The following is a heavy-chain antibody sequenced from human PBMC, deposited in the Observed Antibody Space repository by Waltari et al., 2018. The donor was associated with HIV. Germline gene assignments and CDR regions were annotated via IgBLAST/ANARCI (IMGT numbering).Heavy chain of an antibody. D-gene: IGHD3-22*01. CDR1: GGTFSSHA. CDR3: ARGGVISPHWFDP. J-gene: IGHJ5*02. CDR2: IIPSFGAA. Sequence: QVQLVQSGAEVKKPGSSVKVSCKDSGGTFSSHAITWVRQAPGQGLEWMGGIIPSFGAAHSAQTFQGRVTITADESTRTAYMELRSLRSEDTAVYYCARGGVISPHWFDPWGQGTLVSVSS. V-gene: IGHV1-69*01.